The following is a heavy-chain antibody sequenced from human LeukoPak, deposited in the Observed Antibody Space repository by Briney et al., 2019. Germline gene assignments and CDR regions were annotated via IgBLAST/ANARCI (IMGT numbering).Heavy chain of an antibody. D-gene: IGHD1-26*01. V-gene: IGHV3-13*01. CDR3: ARAGGSGSYAAGYGMDV. Sequence: GGSLRLSCAASGFTFSSYDMHWVRQATGKGLEWVSAIGTAGDTYYPGSVKGRFTISRENAKNSLYLQMNSLRAGDTAVYYCARAGGSGSYAAGYGMDVWGRGTTVTVSS. J-gene: IGHJ6*02. CDR2: IGTAGDT. CDR1: GFTFSSYD.